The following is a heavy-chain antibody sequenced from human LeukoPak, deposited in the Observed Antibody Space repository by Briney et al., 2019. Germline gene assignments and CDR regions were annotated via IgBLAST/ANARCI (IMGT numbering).Heavy chain of an antibody. CDR3: ASSNSGYDPFDY. CDR1: GYSLTELS. V-gene: IGHV1-2*02. CDR2: INPNSGGT. J-gene: IGHJ4*02. Sequence: ASVKVSCKVSGYSLTELSIHWVRQAPGQGLEWMGWINPNSGGTNYAQKFQGRVTMTRDTSISTAYMELSRLRSDDTAVYYCASSNSGYDPFDYWGQGTLVTVSS. D-gene: IGHD5-12*01.